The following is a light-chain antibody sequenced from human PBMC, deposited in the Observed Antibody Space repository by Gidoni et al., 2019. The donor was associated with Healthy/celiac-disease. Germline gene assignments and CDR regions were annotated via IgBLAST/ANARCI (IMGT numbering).Light chain of an antibody. Sequence: DLQMTQSPSALSASVGDRVTITCRASQSISSDLNWYQQKPGKAPKLRIYAASSVQSGVPSRFSGSGSGIDFTLTISSLQPEDFATYYCQQSYSTPRTFGQGTKLEIK. J-gene: IGKJ2*01. CDR3: QQSYSTPRT. CDR1: QSISSD. V-gene: IGKV1-39*01. CDR2: AAS.